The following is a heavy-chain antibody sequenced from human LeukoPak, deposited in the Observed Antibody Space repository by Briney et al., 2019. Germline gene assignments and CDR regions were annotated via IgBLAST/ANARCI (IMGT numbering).Heavy chain of an antibody. D-gene: IGHD4-11*01. CDR2: IYHSGST. V-gene: IGHV4-38-2*01. Sequence: SETLSLTCAVSGYSISSGYYWGWIRQPPGKGLEWIGSIYHSGSTYYNPSLKSRVTISVDTSKNQFSLKLSSVTAADTAVYYCARHDYLDRPGREYYSDYWGQRTLVTVSS. CDR1: GYSISSGYY. J-gene: IGHJ4*02. CDR3: ARHDYLDRPGREYYSDY.